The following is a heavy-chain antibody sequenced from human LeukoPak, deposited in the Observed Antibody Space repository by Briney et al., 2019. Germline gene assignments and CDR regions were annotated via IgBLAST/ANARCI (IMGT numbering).Heavy chain of an antibody. CDR3: ANDYSSNWYYGY. Sequence: GESPKISCTGSGYSFTNYWIAWVRQIPGKGLEWGGIIYPGDSDTRYNPSFQGQVTISVDKSISTAYLHWSSLKASDTAMYYCANDYSSNWYYGYWGRGRLVSVPS. J-gene: IGHJ4*02. CDR2: IYPGDSDT. CDR1: GYSFTNYW. V-gene: IGHV5-51*01. D-gene: IGHD6-13*01.